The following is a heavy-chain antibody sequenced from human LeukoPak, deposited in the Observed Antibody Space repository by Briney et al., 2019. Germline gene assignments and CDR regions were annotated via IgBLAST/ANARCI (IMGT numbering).Heavy chain of an antibody. CDR2: VSDSVRNT. Sequence: GRSLRLSCAASGFTFRRYGITSVRQPAGKWLDWDSSVSDSVRNTYYAASVKGGCTISRDNSRNTLYLQMNSLRAEDTAVYYCAREYHDSSGYLDYWGQGTLVIVSS. CDR1: GFTFRRYG. D-gene: IGHD3-22*01. CDR3: AREYHDSSGYLDY. V-gene: IGHV3-23*01. J-gene: IGHJ4*02.